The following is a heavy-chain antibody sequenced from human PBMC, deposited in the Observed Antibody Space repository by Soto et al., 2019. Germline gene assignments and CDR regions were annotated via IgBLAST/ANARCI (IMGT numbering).Heavy chain of an antibody. CDR1: GGSISTYY. Sequence: QVQLQESGTGLVKPSETLSLTCTVSGGSISTYYWSWIRQPPGKGLEWIGYIDDSGSTKYSPSLMRRVTISIDTSKSQFSLKLSSVTAADTAVYYCARDFGYNSGWDVGGYYGMDVWGQGTTVTVSS. D-gene: IGHD6-19*01. J-gene: IGHJ6*02. CDR3: ARDFGYNSGWDVGGYYGMDV. V-gene: IGHV4-59*01. CDR2: IDDSGST.